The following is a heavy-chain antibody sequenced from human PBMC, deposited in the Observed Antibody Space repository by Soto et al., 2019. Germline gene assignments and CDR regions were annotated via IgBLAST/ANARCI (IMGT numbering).Heavy chain of an antibody. J-gene: IGHJ4*02. CDR1: GFTFSSYA. CDR2: ISYDGSNK. Sequence: QVQLVESGGGVVQPGRSLRLSCAASGFTFSSYAMHWVRQAPGKGLEWVAVISYDGSNKYYADSVKGRFTISRDNSKNTLYLQMNRLRAEDTAVYYCAREGFYCISPSCYASGFDYWGQGTLVTVSS. CDR3: AREGFYCISPSCYASGFDY. D-gene: IGHD2-2*01. V-gene: IGHV3-30-3*01.